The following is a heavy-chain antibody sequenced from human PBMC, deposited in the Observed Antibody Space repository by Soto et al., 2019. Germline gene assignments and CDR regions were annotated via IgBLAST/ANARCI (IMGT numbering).Heavy chain of an antibody. CDR1: GFTFSSYA. D-gene: IGHD3-3*01. V-gene: IGHV3-23*01. Sequence: GGSLRLSCAASGFTFSSYAMSWVRQAPGKGLEWVSAISGSGGSTYYADSVKGRFTISRDNSKNTLYLQMNSLRAEDTAVYYCAKADGDFWSGYYDYYYYGMDVWGQGTTVTVSS. CDR2: ISGSGGST. CDR3: AKADGDFWSGYYDYYYYGMDV. J-gene: IGHJ6*02.